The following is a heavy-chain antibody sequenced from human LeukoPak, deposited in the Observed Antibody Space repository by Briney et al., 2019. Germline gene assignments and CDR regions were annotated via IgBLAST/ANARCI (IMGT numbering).Heavy chain of an antibody. CDR1: GYTFTGYY. J-gene: IGHJ3*02. V-gene: IGHV1-2*02. CDR3: ARVRYSDSSGYYRPDDAFDI. D-gene: IGHD3-22*01. CDR2: INPNSGGT. Sequence: GASVKVSCKASGYTFTGYYMHWVRQAPGQGLEWMGWINPNSGGTNYAQKFQGRVTMTRDTSISTAYMELSRLRSDDTAVYYCARVRYSDSSGYYRPDDAFDIWGQGTMVTVSS.